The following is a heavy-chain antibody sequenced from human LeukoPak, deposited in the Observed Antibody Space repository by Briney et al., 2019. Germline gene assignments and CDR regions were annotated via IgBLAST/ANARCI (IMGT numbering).Heavy chain of an antibody. D-gene: IGHD6-13*01. V-gene: IGHV3-23*01. J-gene: IGHJ3*02. CDR1: GFTFSSDA. CDR3: AKGVSAAADDAFDI. Sequence: GGSLRLSLAASGFTFSSDAMSWVRQAPGKGLEWVSVISGSGGSTYYADSVKGRFTISRDNSKNTPYLQMNSLRAEDTAVYYCAKGVSAAADDAFDIWGQGTMVTVSS. CDR2: ISGSGGST.